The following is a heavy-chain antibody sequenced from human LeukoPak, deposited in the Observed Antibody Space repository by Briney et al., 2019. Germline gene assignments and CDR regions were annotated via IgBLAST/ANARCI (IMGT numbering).Heavy chain of an antibody. CDR2: IYYSGST. V-gene: IGHV4-59*01. Sequence: SETLSLTCTVSGGSISSNYWSWIRQPPGKGLEWIGYIYYSGSTNYNPSLKSRVTISVDTSKNQFSLKLSSVTAADTAVYYCARGTMAEFDYWGQGTLVTVSS. CDR3: ARGTMAEFDY. CDR1: GGSISSNY. J-gene: IGHJ4*02. D-gene: IGHD3-10*01.